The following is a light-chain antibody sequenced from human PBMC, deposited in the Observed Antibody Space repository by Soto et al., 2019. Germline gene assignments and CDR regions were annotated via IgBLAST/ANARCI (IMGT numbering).Light chain of an antibody. V-gene: IGKV1-8*01. CDR2: AAA. CDR1: QDFSSY. Sequence: AIRMTQSPSSFSASTGDRVTITCRASQDFSSYLAWYQQKVGKAPKLLIYAAATLQRGAPSRFSGSGSGTDFTLTISRLQSEDFATYYCQQYFSYPYTFGQGTKLEI. CDR3: QQYFSYPYT. J-gene: IGKJ2*01.